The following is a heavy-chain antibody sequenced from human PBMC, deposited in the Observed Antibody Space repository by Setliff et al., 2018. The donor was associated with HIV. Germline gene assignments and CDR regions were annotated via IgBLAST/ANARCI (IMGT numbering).Heavy chain of an antibody. J-gene: IGHJ4*02. Sequence: SETLSLTCAVYGGSFSGYYWSWIRQPPGKGLEWIGEINHSGNTYYNPSLKSRVTILVDTSKNQFSLKVTSVTAADTAVYYCSRHCAGDCMPVWGQGTLVTVS. V-gene: IGHV4-34*03. CDR1: GGSFSGYY. CDR3: SRHCAGDCMPV. D-gene: IGHD2-21*02. CDR2: INHSGNT.